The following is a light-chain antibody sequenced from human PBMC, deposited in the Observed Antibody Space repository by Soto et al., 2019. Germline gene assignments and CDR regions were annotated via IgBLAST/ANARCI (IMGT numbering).Light chain of an antibody. CDR1: QGISNY. CDR2: AAS. CDR3: QKYNSAPRWT. J-gene: IGKJ1*01. Sequence: DIQMTQSPSSLSASVGDRVTITCRASQGISNYLAWYQQKPGKVPKLLIYAASTLQSGVPSRFSGSGSGTDFTLTISSLQPEDVATYYCQKYNSAPRWTFGQGNKVDI. V-gene: IGKV1-27*01.